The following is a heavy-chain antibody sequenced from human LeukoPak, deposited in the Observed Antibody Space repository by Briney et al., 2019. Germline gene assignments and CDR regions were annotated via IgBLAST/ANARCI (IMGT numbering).Heavy chain of an antibody. CDR2: ISATGGTI. J-gene: IGHJ5*02. CDR3: ARVLSGSYYEDWFDP. CDR1: GFTFSSNG. V-gene: IGHV3-48*04. D-gene: IGHD1-26*01. Sequence: GGSLRLSCAASGFTFSSNGMNWVRQAPGKGLEWVSYISATGGTIYYADSVKGRFTISRDNAKNSLYLQMNSLRAEDTAVYYCARVLSGSYYEDWFDPWGQGTLVTVSS.